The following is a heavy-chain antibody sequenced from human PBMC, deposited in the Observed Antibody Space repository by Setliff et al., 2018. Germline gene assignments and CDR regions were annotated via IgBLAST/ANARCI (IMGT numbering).Heavy chain of an antibody. CDR1: GGSISSGSYY. CDR2: IYTSGNT. V-gene: IGHV4-61*02. Sequence: SETLSLTCTVSGGSISSGSYYWSWIRQPAGKGLEWIGRIYTSGNTNYNPSLKSRVTLSVDTSKNQFSLKLSSVTAADTAVYYCARHPHYDSSGYRDYWGQGTLVTVSS. D-gene: IGHD3-22*01. CDR3: ARHPHYDSSGYRDY. J-gene: IGHJ4*02.